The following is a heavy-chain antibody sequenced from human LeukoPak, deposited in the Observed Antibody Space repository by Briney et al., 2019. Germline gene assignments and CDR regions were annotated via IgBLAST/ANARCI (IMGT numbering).Heavy chain of an antibody. V-gene: IGHV3-23*01. CDR3: AKDWIQFNRVFDCFDS. J-gene: IGHJ4*02. D-gene: IGHD5-18*01. CDR1: GFPFETNA. CDR2: IGNTET. Sequence: GSLRLSCATSGFPFETNAMSWVRQAPGKGLEWVATIGNTETFYADSVTGRFTISRDNSKNTVNLQMNRLRAEDTAIYYCAKDWIQFNRVFDCFDSWGQGTLVTVSS.